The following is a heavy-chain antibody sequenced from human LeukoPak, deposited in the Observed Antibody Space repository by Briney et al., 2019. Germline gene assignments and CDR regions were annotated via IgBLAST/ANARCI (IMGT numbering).Heavy chain of an antibody. J-gene: IGHJ4*02. V-gene: IGHV3-30*04. CDR1: GFTFSSYA. Sequence: GGPLRLSCAASGFTFSSYAMHWVRQAPGKGLEWVADISYDGSNKYYADSVKGRYTISRDNSKNTLYLQMNSLRAEYTAVYYCARADTAMVFDYWGQGTLVTVSS. CDR2: ISYDGSNK. CDR3: ARADTAMVFDY. D-gene: IGHD5-18*01.